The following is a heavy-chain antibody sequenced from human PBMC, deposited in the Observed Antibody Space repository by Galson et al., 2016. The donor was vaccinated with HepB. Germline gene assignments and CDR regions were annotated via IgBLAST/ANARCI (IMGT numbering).Heavy chain of an antibody. CDR1: GFTFTHHQ. J-gene: IGHJ4*02. Sequence: SLRLSCATSGFTFTHHQMHWVRQVPGKGLVWVSRIEPDGSRPIYADSVKGRFTNSRDNAENTLYLQMNSLRADDTAVYYCARDLSGPDYWGQGTLVTVSS. V-gene: IGHV3-74*01. CDR2: IEPDGSRP. CDR3: ARDLSGPDY.